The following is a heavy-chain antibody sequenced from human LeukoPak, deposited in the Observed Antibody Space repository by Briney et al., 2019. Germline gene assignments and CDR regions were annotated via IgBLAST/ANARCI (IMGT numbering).Heavy chain of an antibody. J-gene: IGHJ4*02. CDR2: IKEDGSEK. CDR1: GFTFSNYW. V-gene: IGHV3-7*01. CDR3: ARTPPDILTGYYRSFDY. Sequence: GGSLRLSCAASGFTFSNYWMGWVRQPPGKGLQWVANIKEDGSEKYYVDSVKGRFTISRDNAKNSLYLQMNSLRAEDTAVYYCARTPPDILTGYYRSFDYWGQGTLVTVSS. D-gene: IGHD3-9*01.